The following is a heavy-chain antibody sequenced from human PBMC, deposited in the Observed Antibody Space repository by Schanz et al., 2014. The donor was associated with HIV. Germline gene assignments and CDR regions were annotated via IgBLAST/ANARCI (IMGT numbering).Heavy chain of an antibody. Sequence: QVQLLQSGAEVKKPGASVKVSCKTSGYGFTNYGVTWVRQAPGQGLAWMGWISPSNGDTKYTHWLKGRVTMTTDTSTNTAYMELRSLKSDDTAVYYCARGEDWPGGASDHWGQGTLVIVS. J-gene: IGHJ5*02. CDR2: ISPSNGDT. V-gene: IGHV1-18*01. CDR1: GYGFTNYG. D-gene: IGHD1-26*01. CDR3: ARGEDWPGGASDH.